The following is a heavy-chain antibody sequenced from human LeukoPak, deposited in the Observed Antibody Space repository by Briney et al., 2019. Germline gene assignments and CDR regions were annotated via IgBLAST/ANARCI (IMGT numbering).Heavy chain of an antibody. D-gene: IGHD4-17*01. CDR2: INHSGST. J-gene: IGHJ4*02. CDR1: GGSFSGYY. Sequence: SETLSLTCAVYGGSFSGYYWSWIRQPPGKGLEWIGEINHSGSTNYNPSLKSRVTISVDASKNQFSLKLSSVTAADTAVYYCARKTRDYGDKLLDYWGQGTLVTVSS. CDR3: ARKTRDYGDKLLDY. V-gene: IGHV4-34*01.